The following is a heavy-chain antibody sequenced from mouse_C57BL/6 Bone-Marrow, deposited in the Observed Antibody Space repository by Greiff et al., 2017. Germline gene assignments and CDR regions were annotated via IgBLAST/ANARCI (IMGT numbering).Heavy chain of an antibody. CDR3: ARGYGSRFAY. CDR2: INPGSGGT. CDR1: GYAFTNYL. J-gene: IGHJ3*01. Sequence: QVQLQQSGAELVRPGTSVKVSCKASGYAFTNYLLEWVKQRPGQGLEWIGVINPGSGGTNYNEKFKGKATLTADKSSSTAYMQLSSLTSEDSAVYFCARGYGSRFAYWGQGTLVTVSA. D-gene: IGHD1-1*01. V-gene: IGHV1-54*01.